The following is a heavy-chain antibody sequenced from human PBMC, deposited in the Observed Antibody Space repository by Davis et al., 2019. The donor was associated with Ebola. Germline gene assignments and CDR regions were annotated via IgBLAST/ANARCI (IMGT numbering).Heavy chain of an antibody. J-gene: IGHJ2*01. CDR3: ARHVYGDFWFFDL. Sequence: PSETLSLTCTVSGGSISSYYWSWVRQAPGKGLEWVSVIYRDGRTYYADSVKGRFTISRDNSNNTLFLQMNSVRAEDTAVYYCARHVYGDFWFFDLWGRGTRVTVSS. V-gene: IGHV3-53*01. D-gene: IGHD4-17*01. CDR1: GGSISSYY. CDR2: IYRDGRT.